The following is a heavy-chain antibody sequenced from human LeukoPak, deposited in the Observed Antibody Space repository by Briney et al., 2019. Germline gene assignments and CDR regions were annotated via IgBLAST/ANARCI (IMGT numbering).Heavy chain of an antibody. CDR2: IYYNGRT. Sequence: SETLSLICSVSGGSTSSTNYYWGWIRQPPGKGLECIGSIYYNGRTYYNPSLKSRVTISVDTSKNQFSLKLSSVTAADTAVYYCARHFGYSSSWYQWGVYNWFDPWGQGTLVTVSS. CDR1: GGSTSSTNYY. J-gene: IGHJ5*02. D-gene: IGHD6-13*01. V-gene: IGHV4-39*01. CDR3: ARHFGYSSSWYQWGVYNWFDP.